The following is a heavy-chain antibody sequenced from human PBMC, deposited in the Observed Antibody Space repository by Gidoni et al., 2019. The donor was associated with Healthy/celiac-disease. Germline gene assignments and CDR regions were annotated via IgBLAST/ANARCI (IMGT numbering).Heavy chain of an antibody. CDR1: GFPFSRYA. J-gene: IGHJ4*02. V-gene: IGHV3-23*01. D-gene: IGHD6-19*01. CDR2: ISGSGGST. CDR3: AKGAGIAVAGNDFDY. Sequence: EVQLLASGGGLVQPGGSLRLSCAASGFPFSRYAMSWARQAPGTGLEWVSAISGSGGSTYYADSVKGRFTISRDNSKNTLYLQMNSLRAEDTAVYYCAKGAGIAVAGNDFDYWGQGTLVTVSS.